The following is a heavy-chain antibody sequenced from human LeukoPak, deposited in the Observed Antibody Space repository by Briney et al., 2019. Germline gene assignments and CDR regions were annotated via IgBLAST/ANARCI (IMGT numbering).Heavy chain of an antibody. CDR2: IYYSGST. CDR1: GGSISTYY. D-gene: IGHD3-22*01. V-gene: IGHV4-59*01. J-gene: IGHJ3*02. Sequence: PSETLSLTCTVSGGSISTYYWNWIRQPPGKGLEWIGYIYYSGSTNYNPSLTDRVTISVDTSKNQFSLKLSSVTAADTAVYYCAREYNYYDSSGWDAFEIWGQGTMVTVSS. CDR3: AREYNYYDSSGWDAFEI.